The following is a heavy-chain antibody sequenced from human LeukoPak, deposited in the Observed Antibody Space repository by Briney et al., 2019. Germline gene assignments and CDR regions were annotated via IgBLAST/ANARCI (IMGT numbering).Heavy chain of an antibody. Sequence: PGGSLRLSCAASGFTFSSYAMHWVRQAPGKGLEWVAVISYDGSNKYYADSVKGRFTISRDNSRNPLYLQMNSLRAEDTAVYYCARAAGAARPTYYYYGMDVWGQGTTVTVSS. CDR1: GFTFSSYA. V-gene: IGHV3-30-3*01. CDR3: ARAAGAARPTYYYYGMDV. J-gene: IGHJ6*02. CDR2: ISYDGSNK. D-gene: IGHD6-6*01.